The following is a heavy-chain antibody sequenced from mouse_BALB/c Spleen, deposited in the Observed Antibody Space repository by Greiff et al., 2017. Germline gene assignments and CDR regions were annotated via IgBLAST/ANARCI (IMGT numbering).Heavy chain of an antibody. J-gene: IGHJ3*01. CDR3: ARDRSTMGAWFAY. V-gene: IGHV7-3*02. CDR1: GFTFTDYY. CDR2: IRNKANGYTT. Sequence: EVQVVESGGGLVQPGGSLRLSCATSGFTFTDYYMSWVRQPPGKALEWLGFIRNKANGYTTEYSASVKGRFTISRDNSQSILYLQMNTLRAEDSATYYCARDRSTMGAWFAYWGQGTLVTVSA. D-gene: IGHD2-1*01.